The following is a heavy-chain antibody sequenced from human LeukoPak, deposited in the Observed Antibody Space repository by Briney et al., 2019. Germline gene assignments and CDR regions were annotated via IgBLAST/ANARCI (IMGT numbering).Heavy chain of an antibody. J-gene: IGHJ4*02. D-gene: IGHD2-15*01. CDR3: TLPSGGSLVN. Sequence: GGSLRLSCAASGFTFSSYAMHWVRQAPGKGLEWVAVISYDGSNKYYADSVKGRFTISRDNSKNTLYLQMNSLKTEDTAVYYCTLPSGGSLVNWGQGTLVAVSS. CDR1: GFTFSSYA. V-gene: IGHV3-30-3*01. CDR2: ISYDGSNK.